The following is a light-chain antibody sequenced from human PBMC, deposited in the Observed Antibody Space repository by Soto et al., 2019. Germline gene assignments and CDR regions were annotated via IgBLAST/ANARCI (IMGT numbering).Light chain of an antibody. CDR1: SSNIGNNY. J-gene: IGLJ1*01. V-gene: IGLV1-51*02. CDR2: ENN. Sequence: QSVLTQPPSVSAAPGQKVTISCFGSSSNIGNNYVSWYQQLPGTAPKLHIYENNKRPSGIPDRFSGSKSGTSATLGITGLQTGDEADYYCGTWDSSLSAHVFATGTKVTVL. CDR3: GTWDSSLSAHV.